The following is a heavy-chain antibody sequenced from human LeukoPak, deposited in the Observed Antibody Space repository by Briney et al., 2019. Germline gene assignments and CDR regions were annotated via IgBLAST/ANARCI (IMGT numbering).Heavy chain of an antibody. CDR3: ARDRKSIAATTRGGHFDY. J-gene: IGHJ4*02. CDR2: ISYDGSNK. CDR1: GFTFSSYA. V-gene: IGHV3-30-3*01. D-gene: IGHD6-6*01. Sequence: GGSLRLSCAASGFTFSSYAMHWVRQAPGKGLEWVAVISYDGSNKYYADSVKGRFTTSRDNSKNTLYLQMNSLRAEDTAVYYCARDRKSIAATTRGGHFDYWGQGTLVTVSS.